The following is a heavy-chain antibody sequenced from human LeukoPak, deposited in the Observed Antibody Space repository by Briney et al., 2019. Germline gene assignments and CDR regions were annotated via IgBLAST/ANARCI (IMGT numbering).Heavy chain of an antibody. V-gene: IGHV3-48*03. CDR2: ISSSGSTI. Sequence: GGSLRLSCAASGFTFSSYEMNWVRQAPGKGLEWVSYISSSGSTIYYADSVKGRFTNSRDNAKNSLYLQMNSLRAEDTAVYYCARTPRRQYSYGEYYFDYWGQGTLVTVSS. D-gene: IGHD5-18*01. CDR1: GFTFSSYE. CDR3: ARTPRRQYSYGEYYFDY. J-gene: IGHJ4*02.